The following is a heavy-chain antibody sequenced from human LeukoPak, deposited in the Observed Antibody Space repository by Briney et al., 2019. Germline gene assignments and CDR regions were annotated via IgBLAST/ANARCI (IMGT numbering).Heavy chain of an antibody. J-gene: IGHJ4*02. CDR2: ISAHNGNT. V-gene: IGHV1-18*01. CDR1: GYSFTSYG. CDR3: ARDLGNYFHF. Sequence: GASVKVSCKASGYSFTSYGISWVRQAPGQGLEWMGWISAHNGNTKYAQEVQGRVTMTTDTSTSTAYMEMRSLRSDDTAVYYCARDLGNYFHFWGQGTLVTVFS. D-gene: IGHD3-10*01.